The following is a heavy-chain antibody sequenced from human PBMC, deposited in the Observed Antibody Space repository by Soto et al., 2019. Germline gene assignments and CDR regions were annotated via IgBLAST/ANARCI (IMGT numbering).Heavy chain of an antibody. CDR3: AGAGIAAGSTSSFDY. D-gene: IGHD6-13*01. Sequence: EVQLLESGGGLVQPGGSLRLSCAASGFPFGSYAMNWVRQAPGKGLEWVSSTSGSGASTYYADSVKGRFTISRDNSKNKLFLQMNSLRAEDTALYYCAGAGIAAGSTSSFDYWGQGTLVTVSS. CDR1: GFPFGSYA. V-gene: IGHV3-23*01. CDR2: TSGSGAST. J-gene: IGHJ4*02.